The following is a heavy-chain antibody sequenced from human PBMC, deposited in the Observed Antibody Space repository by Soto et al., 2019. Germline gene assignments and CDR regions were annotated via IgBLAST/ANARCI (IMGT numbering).Heavy chain of an antibody. Sequence: VQLVESGGGLVQPGGSLRLSCAASGFTFSSYSMNWVRQAPGKGLGWFSFISSSSSTIYYADSVKGRLTISRDNAKNSLYVQMNSRRDEDTAVYNCAREDHYYDSSGYYYVGGYFAYWGQGTLVTVS. CDR3: AREDHYYDSSGYYYVGGYFAY. V-gene: IGHV3-48*02. D-gene: IGHD3-22*01. CDR2: ISSSSSTI. CDR1: GFTFSSYS. J-gene: IGHJ4*02.